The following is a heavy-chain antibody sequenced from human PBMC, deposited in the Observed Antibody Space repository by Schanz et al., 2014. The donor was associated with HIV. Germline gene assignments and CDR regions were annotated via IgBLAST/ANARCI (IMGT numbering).Heavy chain of an antibody. CDR3: ARAKWPPRSRHFDF. CDR1: GFSFSEYY. Sequence: VQLVQSGGAVVQPGGSLRLSCVASGFSFSEYYINWIRQAPGQGLEWIAEVNHSGDTNYNPSLKSRVTISVDTSKNQFSLKLDSVTAADTAVYYCARAKWPPRSRHFDFWGQGNLVTVSS. J-gene: IGHJ4*02. CDR2: VNHSGDT. D-gene: IGHD6-13*01. V-gene: IGHV4-34*01.